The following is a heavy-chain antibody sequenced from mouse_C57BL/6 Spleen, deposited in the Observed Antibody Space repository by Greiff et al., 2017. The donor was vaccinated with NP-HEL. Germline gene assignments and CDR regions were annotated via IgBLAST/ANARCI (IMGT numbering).Heavy chain of an antibody. J-gene: IGHJ1*03. Sequence: VQLQQSGAELVKPGASVKLSCKASGYTFTEYTIHWVKQRSGQGLEWIGWFYPGSGSIKYNEKFKDKATLTADKSSSTVYMELSRLTSEDSAVYFCARHEEGYYYGSSYVRYFDVWGTGTTVTVSS. V-gene: IGHV1-62-2*01. D-gene: IGHD1-1*01. CDR3: ARHEEGYYYGSSYVRYFDV. CDR2: FYPGSGSI. CDR1: GYTFTEYT.